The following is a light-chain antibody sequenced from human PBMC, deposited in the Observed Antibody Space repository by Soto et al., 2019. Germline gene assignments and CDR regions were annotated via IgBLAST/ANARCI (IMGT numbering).Light chain of an antibody. Sequence: QSALTQPPSASGTPGQRVTISCSGSSSNIGSNTVNWYHQLPGTAPKLLIYSNNQRPSGVPDRFSGSKSGTSASLAISGLQSEDEADYYCAAWDDSLNGAVFGGGTKLTVL. J-gene: IGLJ2*01. V-gene: IGLV1-44*01. CDR3: AAWDDSLNGAV. CDR1: SSNIGSNT. CDR2: SNN.